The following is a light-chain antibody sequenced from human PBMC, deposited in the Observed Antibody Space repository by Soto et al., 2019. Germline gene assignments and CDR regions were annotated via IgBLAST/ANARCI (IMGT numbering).Light chain of an antibody. CDR3: QQHGSGPWT. V-gene: IGKV3-20*01. CDR2: VAS. J-gene: IGKJ1*01. CDR1: QSVSSNN. Sequence: EIVLTQSPDTLSLSPGERATLSCRASQSVSSNNLAWYQHKPGQPPRLLIYVASRRATGIPDRFSGSGSGSESPLTITRLEPEDFAVYYCQQHGSGPWTFGQGTKVEIK.